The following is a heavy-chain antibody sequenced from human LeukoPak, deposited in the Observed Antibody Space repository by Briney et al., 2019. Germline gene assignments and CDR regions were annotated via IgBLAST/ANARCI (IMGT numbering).Heavy chain of an antibody. D-gene: IGHD4-17*01. Sequence: SETLSLTCAVYGGSFSDYYWSWIRQPPGKGLEWIGEINHSGSTNYNPSLKSRVTISVDTSKNQFSLKLSSVTAADTAVYYCARERDYGTRALKSFDYWGQGTLVTVSS. CDR3: ARERDYGTRALKSFDY. CDR1: GGSFSDYY. J-gene: IGHJ4*02. V-gene: IGHV4-34*01. CDR2: INHSGST.